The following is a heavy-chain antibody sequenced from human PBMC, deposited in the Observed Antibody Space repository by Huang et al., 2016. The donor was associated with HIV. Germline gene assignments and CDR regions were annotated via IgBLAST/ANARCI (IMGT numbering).Heavy chain of an antibody. D-gene: IGHD3-10*01. J-gene: IGHJ4*02. CDR1: GFTFRSYW. Sequence: EVQLVESGGGLVQPGGSLRLSCAASGFTFRSYWMHWLRQVPGKGVVWVSHIKSDGSSTSYADSVKGRFTISRDNAKNTLYLQMNSLRAEDTAVYYCARGSRQGKYYYGSGTAYWGQGTLVTVSS. V-gene: IGHV3-74*01. CDR2: IKSDGSST. CDR3: ARGSRQGKYYYGSGTAY.